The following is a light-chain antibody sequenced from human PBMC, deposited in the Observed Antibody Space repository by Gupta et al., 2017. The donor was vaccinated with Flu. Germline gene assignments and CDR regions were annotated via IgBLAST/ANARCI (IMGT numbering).Light chain of an antibody. CDR1: TSSIGTDSY. J-gene: IGLJ1*01. Sequence: QSVLTPPPSASGAPGQRVTISCTGSTSSIGTDSYVHWYQQLPGTAPKVLIYGNKNRPSGVPDRFSGSVSGTSASLAITGLQPEDEADYYCQSFDSTLNLYVFGTGTRVTVL. CDR3: QSFDSTLNLYV. CDR2: GNK. V-gene: IGLV1-40*01.